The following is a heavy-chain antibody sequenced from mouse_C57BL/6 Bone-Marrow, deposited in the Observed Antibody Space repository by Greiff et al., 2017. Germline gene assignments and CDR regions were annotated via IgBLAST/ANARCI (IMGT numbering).Heavy chain of an antibody. J-gene: IGHJ4*01. D-gene: IGHD1-1*01. CDR2: INPYNGGT. CDR1: GYTFTDYY. CDR3: AREITTVVAKDYAMDY. V-gene: IGHV1-19*01. Sequence: EVQLQQSGPVLVKPGASVKMSCKASGYTFTDYYMNWVKQSHGKSLEWIGVINPYNGGTSYNQKFKGKATLTVDKSSSTAYMELNSLTSEDSAVYYCAREITTVVAKDYAMDYWGQGTSVTVSS.